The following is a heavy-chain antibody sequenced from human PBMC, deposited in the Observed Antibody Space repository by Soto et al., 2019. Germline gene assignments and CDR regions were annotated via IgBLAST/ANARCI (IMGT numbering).Heavy chain of an antibody. CDR1: GGTFSSYA. D-gene: IGHD3-3*01. J-gene: IGHJ5*02. CDR3: ARSRGTYYVFWSGYYWFDP. Sequence: SVKVSCKASGGTFSSYAISWVRQAPGQGLEWMGGIIPIFGTANYAQKFQGRVTITADESPSTAYMELSSLTSEDTAVYYCARSRGTYYVFWSGYYWFDPWGQGTLVTVSS. CDR2: IIPIFGTA. V-gene: IGHV1-69*13.